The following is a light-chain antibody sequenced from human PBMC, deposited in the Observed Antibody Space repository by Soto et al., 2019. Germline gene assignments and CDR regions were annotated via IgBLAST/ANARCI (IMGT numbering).Light chain of an antibody. CDR1: QGISSY. CDR3: QQLNSYPRIT. V-gene: IGKV1-9*01. Sequence: DIQLNQSPSFLSASVGDRVTITCRASQGISSYLAWYQQKPGKAPKLLIYAASTLQSGVPSRFSGSGSGKEVTLTISSLQPEDFATYYCQQLNSYPRITFGQGTRLEIK. J-gene: IGKJ5*01. CDR2: AAS.